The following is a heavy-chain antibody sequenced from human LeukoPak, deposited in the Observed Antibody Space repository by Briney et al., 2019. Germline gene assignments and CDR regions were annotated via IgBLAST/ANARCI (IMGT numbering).Heavy chain of an antibody. V-gene: IGHV3-74*01. D-gene: IGHD1-1*01. CDR1: GFTFGRYW. J-gene: IGHJ4*02. CDR2: INTDGTST. Sequence: GGSLRLSCAVSGFTFGRYWMHWVRQAPGKGLVWVSRINTDGTSTNYADSVKGRFTISRDNAKNTLYLQMNSLRDEDTAVYYCVKDRTREGNRLFEHWGQGTLVTVSS. CDR3: VKDRTREGNRLFEH.